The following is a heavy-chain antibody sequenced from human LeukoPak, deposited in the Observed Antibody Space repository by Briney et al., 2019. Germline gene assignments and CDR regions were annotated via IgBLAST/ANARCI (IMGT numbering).Heavy chain of an antibody. V-gene: IGHV1-2*02. J-gene: IGHJ3*02. D-gene: IGHD3-3*01. Sequence: ASVKVSCKASGYTFTGYFIHWVRQAPGQGLEWMGWINPNSGGTNYAQKLQGRVTMTRDTSISTAYMELSRLRSDDTAVYYCARLNGRITIFGVATSDAFDIWGQGTMVTVSS. CDR3: ARLNGRITIFGVATSDAFDI. CDR2: INPNSGGT. CDR1: GYTFTGYF.